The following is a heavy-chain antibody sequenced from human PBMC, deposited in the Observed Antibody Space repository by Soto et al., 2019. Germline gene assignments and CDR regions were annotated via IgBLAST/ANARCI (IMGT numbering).Heavy chain of an antibody. D-gene: IGHD4-4*01. J-gene: IGHJ4*02. CDR1: GFTLRSYV. CDR2: ISGSGDSA. V-gene: IGHV3-23*01. Sequence: PGGSLRLACEATGFTLRSYVMAWVRQAPGKGLEWVSSISGSGDSAFYADSVKGRFTISRDNSKGTLSLQMSSLRAEDTAVYYCAKKMPTVSFCFAYWVQGTLVTVSS. CDR3: AKKMPTVSFCFAY.